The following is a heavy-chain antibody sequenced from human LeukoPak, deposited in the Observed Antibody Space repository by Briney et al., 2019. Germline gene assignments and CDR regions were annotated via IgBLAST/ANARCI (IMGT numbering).Heavy chain of an antibody. D-gene: IGHD3-22*01. V-gene: IGHV3-48*02. CDR1: GFTFSSYS. CDR3: ARDPFYYDSSGYQDAFDI. J-gene: IGHJ3*02. CDR2: ISSSSSTI. Sequence: PGGSLRLSCAASGFTFSSYSMNWVRQAPGKGLEWVSYISSSSSTIYYADSVKGRFTISRDNAKNSLYLQMNSLRDEDTAAYYCARDPFYYDSSGYQDAFDIWGQGTMVTVSS.